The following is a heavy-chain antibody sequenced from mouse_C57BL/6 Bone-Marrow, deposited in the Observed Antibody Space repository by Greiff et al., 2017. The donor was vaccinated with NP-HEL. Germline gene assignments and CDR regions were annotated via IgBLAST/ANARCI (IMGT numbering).Heavy chain of an antibody. V-gene: IGHV5-17*01. CDR1: GFTFSDYG. CDR2: ISSGSSTI. Sequence: EVKLMESGGGLVKPGGSLKLSCAASGFTFSDYGMHWVRQAPEKGLEWVAYISSGSSTIYYADTVKGRFTISRDNATNTLFLQMTSLRSEDTAMYYCARDYGSSYDWYFDVWGTGTTVTVSS. D-gene: IGHD1-1*01. J-gene: IGHJ1*03. CDR3: ARDYGSSYDWYFDV.